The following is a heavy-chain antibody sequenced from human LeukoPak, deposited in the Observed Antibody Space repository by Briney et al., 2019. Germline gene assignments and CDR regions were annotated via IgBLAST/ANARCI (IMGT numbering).Heavy chain of an antibody. Sequence: SETLSLTCTVSGGSISSYYWSWIRQPPGKGLEWIGYIYYSGSTNYNPSLKSRVTISVDTSKNQFSLKLSSVTAADTAVYYCARDLGGPQGYWGQGTLVTVSS. CDR3: ARDLGGPQGY. CDR2: IYYSGST. CDR1: GGSISSYY. V-gene: IGHV4-59*01. J-gene: IGHJ4*02. D-gene: IGHD3-16*01.